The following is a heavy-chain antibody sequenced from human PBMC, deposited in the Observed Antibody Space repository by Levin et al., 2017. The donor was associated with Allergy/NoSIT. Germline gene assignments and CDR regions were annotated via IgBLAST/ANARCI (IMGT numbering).Heavy chain of an antibody. V-gene: IGHV4-59*01. Sequence: SQTLSLTCTVSGGSISTYYWSWIRQPPGKGLEWIGYIYYSGSTNYNPSLKSRVTISVDTSKNQFSLKLSSVTAADTAVYYCARNMGGWLHPWGQGTLVTVSS. CDR1: GGSISTYY. CDR2: IYYSGST. J-gene: IGHJ5*02. D-gene: IGHD3-16*01. CDR3: ARNMGGWLHP.